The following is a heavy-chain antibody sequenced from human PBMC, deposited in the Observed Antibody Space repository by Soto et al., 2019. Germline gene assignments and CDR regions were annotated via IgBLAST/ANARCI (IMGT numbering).Heavy chain of an antibody. Sequence: GGSLRLSCAASGFTFSSYSMNWVRQAPGKGLEWVSYISSSSSTIYYADSVKGRFTISRDNAKNSLYLQMNSLRAEDTAVYYCARAKYGDYDYYYFDYWGQGTLVTVSS. D-gene: IGHD4-17*01. CDR2: ISSSSSTI. CDR3: ARAKYGDYDYYYFDY. J-gene: IGHJ4*02. V-gene: IGHV3-48*01. CDR1: GFTFSSYS.